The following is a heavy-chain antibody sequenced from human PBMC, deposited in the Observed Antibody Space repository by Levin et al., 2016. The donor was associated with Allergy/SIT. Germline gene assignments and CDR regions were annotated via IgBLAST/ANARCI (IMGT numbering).Heavy chain of an antibody. CDR3: ARGVVAAPWGFYYYYYMDV. CDR2: IYYSGST. D-gene: IGHD2-15*01. V-gene: IGHV4-59*01. CDR1: GGSISSYY. Sequence: GSLRLSCTVSGGSISSYYWSWIRQPPGKGLEWIGYIYYSGSTNYNPSLKSRVTISVDTSKNQFSLKLSSVTAADTAVYYCARGVVAAPWGFYYYYYMDVWGKGTTVTVSS. J-gene: IGHJ6*03.